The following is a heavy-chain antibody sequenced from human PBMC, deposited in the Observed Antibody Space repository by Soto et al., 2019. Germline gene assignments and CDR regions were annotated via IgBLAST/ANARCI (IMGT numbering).Heavy chain of an antibody. CDR2: IIPIFGTA. CDR3: ARKGDHHKAGGDAFDI. V-gene: IGHV1-69*13. Sequence: SVKVSCKASGGTFSSYAISWVRRAPGQGLEWMGGIIPIFGTANYAQKFQGRVTITADESTSTAYMELSSLRSEDTAVYYCARKGDHHKAGGDAFDIWGQGTMVTVSS. J-gene: IGHJ3*02. CDR1: GGTFSSYA.